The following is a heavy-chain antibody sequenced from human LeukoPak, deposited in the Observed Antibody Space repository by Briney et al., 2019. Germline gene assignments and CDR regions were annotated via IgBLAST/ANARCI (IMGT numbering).Heavy chain of an antibody. D-gene: IGHD2/OR15-2a*01. CDR3: DRFLTGCGPFLFDY. CDR1: GYTFTGYY. V-gene: IGHV1-2*06. J-gene: IGHJ4*02. CDR2: INPNSGGT. Sequence: GASVKVSCMASGYTFTGYYMHWVRQAPGQGLEWMGLINPNSGGTNYVHKFQGRVTLTRGTSLSTAYMELCRLRAADPAADYSDRFLTGCGPFLFDYWGQGTLVTVSS.